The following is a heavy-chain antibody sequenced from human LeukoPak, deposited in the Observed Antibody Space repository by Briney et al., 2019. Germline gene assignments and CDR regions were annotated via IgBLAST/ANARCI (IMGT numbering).Heavy chain of an antibody. V-gene: IGHV3-23*01. CDR3: AKGLVLWFGCIDY. J-gene: IGHJ4*02. CDR1: GVTFSSYA. CDR2: ISGSGGST. Sequence: GGSLRLSCAASGVTFSSYAMSWVRQAPGKGLEWVSAISGSGGSTYYADSVKGRFTISRDNSKNTLYLQMNSLRAEDTAVYYCAKGLVLWFGCIDYWGQGTLVTVSS. D-gene: IGHD3-10*01.